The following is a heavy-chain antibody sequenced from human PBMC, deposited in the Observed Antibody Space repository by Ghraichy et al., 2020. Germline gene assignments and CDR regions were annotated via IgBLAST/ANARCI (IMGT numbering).Heavy chain of an antibody. CDR2: INHSGST. CDR1: GGSFSGYY. V-gene: IGHV4-34*01. CDR3: ATGRRSHWFDP. J-gene: IGHJ5*02. Sequence: SETLSLTCAVYGGSFSGYYWSWIRQPPGKGLEWIGEINHSGSTNYNPSLKSRVTISVDTSKNQFSLKLSSVTAADTAVYYCATGRRSHWFDPWGQGTLVTVSS.